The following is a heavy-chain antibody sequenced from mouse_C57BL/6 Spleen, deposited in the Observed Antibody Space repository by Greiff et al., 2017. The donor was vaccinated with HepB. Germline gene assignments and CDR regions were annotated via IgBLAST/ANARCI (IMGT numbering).Heavy chain of an antibody. CDR1: GYTFTSYW. J-gene: IGHJ3*01. CDR2: IYPSDSET. V-gene: IGHV1-61*01. CDR3: ARRYGSSYWFAY. D-gene: IGHD1-1*01. Sequence: QVQLQQSGAELVRPGSSVKLSCKASGYTFTSYWMDWVKQRPGQGLEWIGNIYPSDSETHYNQKFKDKATLTVDKSSSTAYMQLSSLTSEDSAVYYCARRYGSSYWFAYWGQGTLVTVSA.